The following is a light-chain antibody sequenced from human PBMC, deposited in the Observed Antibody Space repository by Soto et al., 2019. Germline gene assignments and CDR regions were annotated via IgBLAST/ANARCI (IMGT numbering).Light chain of an antibody. CDR3: QQYSTSSKT. CDR2: DAS. Sequence: DIQMTQAPSTLSASLGDRVTITCRASQIISSWLAWYQQRPGKAPKLLIYDASSLETGVPSRFSGSGSGTEFTLTISSLLPDDFATYFCQQYSTSSKTFGQGTKVEIK. V-gene: IGKV1-5*01. CDR1: QIISSW. J-gene: IGKJ1*01.